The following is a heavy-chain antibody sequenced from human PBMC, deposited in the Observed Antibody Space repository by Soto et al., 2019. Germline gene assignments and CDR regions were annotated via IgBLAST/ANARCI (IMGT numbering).Heavy chain of an antibody. CDR1: GFTFSSYE. J-gene: IGHJ4*02. D-gene: IGHD3-22*01. V-gene: IGHV3-48*03. CDR3: ARTYYDSSGYLQNYFDY. Sequence: GGSLRLSCAASGFTFSSYEMNWVRQAPGKGLEWVSYISSSGSTIYYADSVKGRFTISRDNAKNSLYLQMNSLRAEDTAVYYCARTYYDSSGYLQNYFDYWGQGTRVTV. CDR2: ISSSGSTI.